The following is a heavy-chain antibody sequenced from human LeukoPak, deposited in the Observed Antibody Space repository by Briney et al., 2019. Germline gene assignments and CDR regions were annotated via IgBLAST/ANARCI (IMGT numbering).Heavy chain of an antibody. Sequence: GGSLRLSCAASGFTFSSYWMSWVRQAPGKGLEWVANIKQDGSEKYYVDSVKGRFTISRDNAKNSLYLQMNSLRAEDTAVYYCARDSYYDFWSGFRGFDYWGQGTLVTVSS. V-gene: IGHV3-7*01. J-gene: IGHJ4*02. D-gene: IGHD3-3*01. CDR3: ARDSYYDFWSGFRGFDY. CDR1: GFTFSSYW. CDR2: IKQDGSEK.